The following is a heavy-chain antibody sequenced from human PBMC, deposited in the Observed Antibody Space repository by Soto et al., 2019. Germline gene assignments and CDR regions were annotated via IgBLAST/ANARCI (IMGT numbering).Heavy chain of an antibody. CDR1: GFAFSSYV. CDR2: IGTGGDT. Sequence: GGSLRLSCAASGFAFSSYVLHWVRRAPGKGPEWVSAIGTGGDTYYADSVMGRFTISRDNAKNSLYLQMNNLGAEDTAFYYCAKDIRPPGLNFDYWGRGTLVTVSS. D-gene: IGHD3-9*01. CDR3: AKDIRPPGLNFDY. V-gene: IGHV3-13*01. J-gene: IGHJ4*02.